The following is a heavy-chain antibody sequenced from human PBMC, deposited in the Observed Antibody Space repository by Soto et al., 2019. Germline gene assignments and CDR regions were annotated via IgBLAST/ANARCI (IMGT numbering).Heavy chain of an antibody. J-gene: IGHJ6*02. CDR2: IYSSGST. CDR3: ARLRPILAGTDGGMDV. V-gene: IGHV4-39*01. D-gene: IGHD6-19*01. CDR1: GGSISSSSYY. Sequence: SETLSLTCTVPGGSISSSSYYWGWIRQPPGKGLEWIGSIYSSGSTYSNPSLKSRVPISVDTSKNQFSLKLSSVPAAHTAVYYCARLRPILAGTDGGMDVWGQGTTVTVSS.